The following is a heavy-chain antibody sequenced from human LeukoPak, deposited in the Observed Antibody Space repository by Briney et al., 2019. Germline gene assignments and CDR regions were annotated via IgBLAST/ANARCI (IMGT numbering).Heavy chain of an antibody. V-gene: IGHV4-61*02. CDR1: GDSISSGDYY. CDR2: ISSSGST. D-gene: IGHD3-22*01. Sequence: SETLSLTCTVSGDSISSGDYYWSWIRQPAGKGLEWIGRISSSGSTNYNPSLKSRVTISVDTSKNQFSLKLSSVTAADTAVYYCARVRTRITMIVVVIKPHYYFDYWGQGTLVTVSS. J-gene: IGHJ4*02. CDR3: ARVRTRITMIVVVIKPHYYFDY.